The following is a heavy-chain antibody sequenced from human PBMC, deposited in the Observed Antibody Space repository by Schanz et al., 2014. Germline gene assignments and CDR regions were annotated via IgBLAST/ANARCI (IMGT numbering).Heavy chain of an antibody. D-gene: IGHD2-15*01. Sequence: VQLVESGGGLVKPGGSLRLSCAASGFTFSTYYMNWVRQAPGKGLEWVALVWSDGNTKYYVDSVKGRFTISRDNSMNTLHLQMDGLRVEDTAVYYCARDAVALVPEYFMDVWGKGTPVTVSS. CDR2: VWSDGNTK. V-gene: IGHV3-33*08. J-gene: IGHJ6*03. CDR3: ARDAVALVPEYFMDV. CDR1: GFTFSTYY.